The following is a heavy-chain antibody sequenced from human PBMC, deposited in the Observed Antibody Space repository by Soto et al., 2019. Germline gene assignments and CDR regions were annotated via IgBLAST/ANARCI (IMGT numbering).Heavy chain of an antibody. CDR1: GGSFSGYY. CDR3: ARGVPAARRSGIAAAGSWFDP. Sequence: SETLSLTCAVYGGSFSGYYWSWIRQPPGKGLEWIGEINHSGSTNYNPSLKSRVTISVDTSKNQFSLKLSSVTAAGTAVYYCARGVPAARRSGIAAAGSWFDPWGQGTLVTVSS. D-gene: IGHD6-13*01. V-gene: IGHV4-34*01. CDR2: INHSGST. J-gene: IGHJ5*02.